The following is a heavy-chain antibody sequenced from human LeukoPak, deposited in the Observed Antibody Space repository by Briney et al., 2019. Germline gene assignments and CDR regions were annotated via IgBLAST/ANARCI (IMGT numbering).Heavy chain of an antibody. V-gene: IGHV5-51*01. CDR3: ARRRYCDSTSCYAGDFDH. CDR1: GSSFTNYW. J-gene: IGHJ4*02. CDR2: IYPGDSDT. D-gene: IGHD2-2*01. Sequence: GASLKISCKGSGSSFTNYWIGWVRQMPGKGLEWMGIIYPGDSDTRYNPSFQGQVTISADKSINTAYLQWGSLKASDTAMYYCARRRYCDSTSCYAGDFDHWGQGTLVTVFS.